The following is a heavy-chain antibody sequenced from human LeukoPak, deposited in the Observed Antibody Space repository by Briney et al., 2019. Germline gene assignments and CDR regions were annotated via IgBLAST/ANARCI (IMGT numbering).Heavy chain of an antibody. CDR1: GFTFSSYA. J-gene: IGHJ4*02. CDR2: ISGSGGST. D-gene: IGHD2-2*02. CDR3: ARDLRHQLLYCLDY. V-gene: IGHV3-23*01. Sequence: QPGGSLRLSCAASGFTFSSYAMSWVRQAPGKGLEWVSAISGSGGSTYYADSVKGRFTISRDNSKNTVYLQMNSLGAEDTAVYYCARDLRHQLLYCLDYWGQGTLVTVSS.